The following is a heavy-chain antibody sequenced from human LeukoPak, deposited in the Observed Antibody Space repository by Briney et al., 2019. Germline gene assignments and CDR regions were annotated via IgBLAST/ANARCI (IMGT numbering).Heavy chain of an antibody. CDR3: VRLLYSSGWHVDN. CDR2: SRNKGNGYTT. V-gene: IGHV3-72*01. CDR1: GFTFSDHY. J-gene: IGHJ4*02. D-gene: IGHD6-19*01. Sequence: GGSLRLSCAASGFTFSDHYMDWVRQAPGKGLEWVGRSRNKGNGYTTEYAASVKVRFTVSRDELKNSVYLQMNSLETGDTAVYYCVRLLYSSGWHVDNWGQGTLVTVSS.